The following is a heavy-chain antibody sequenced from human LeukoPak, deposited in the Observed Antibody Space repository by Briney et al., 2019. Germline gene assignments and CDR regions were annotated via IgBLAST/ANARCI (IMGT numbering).Heavy chain of an antibody. CDR1: GGSISSGGYY. CDR2: INHSGST. D-gene: IGHD2-2*01. Sequence: SETLSLTCTVSGGSISSGGYYWSWIRRPPGKGLEWIGEINHSGSTNYNPSLKSRVTISVDTSKNQFSLKLSSVTAADTAVYYCARIGYCSSTSCSHYGMDVWGQGTTVTVSS. V-gene: IGHV4-39*07. J-gene: IGHJ6*02. CDR3: ARIGYCSSTSCSHYGMDV.